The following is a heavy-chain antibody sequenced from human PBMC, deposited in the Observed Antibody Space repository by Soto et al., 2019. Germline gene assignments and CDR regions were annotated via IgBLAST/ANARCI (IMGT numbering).Heavy chain of an antibody. CDR2: ISYDGNNK. V-gene: IGHV3-30-3*01. J-gene: IGHJ5*02. Sequence: PGGSLRLSCAASGFTYSTYTMHWVRQAPGKGLEWVAVISYDGNNKFYADSVKGRFTISRDNAKNSLYLQMNSLRDEDTAVYYCAREGGSLNWFDPWGQGTLVTVSS. D-gene: IGHD1-26*01. CDR3: AREGGSLNWFDP. CDR1: GFTYSTYT.